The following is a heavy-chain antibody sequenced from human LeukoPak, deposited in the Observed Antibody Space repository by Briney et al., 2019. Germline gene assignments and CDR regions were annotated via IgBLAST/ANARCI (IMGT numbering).Heavy chain of an antibody. V-gene: IGHV1-24*01. CDR1: GYTLTELS. CDR3: ASALYYYGSGSYSTGRRFDP. D-gene: IGHD3-10*01. CDR2: FDPEDGET. Sequence: ASVKVSCKVSGYTLTELSMHWVRQAPGKGLEWMGGFDPEDGETIYAQKFQGRVTITADESTSTAYMELSSLRSEDTAVYYCASALYYYGSGSYSTGRRFDPWGQGTLVTVSS. J-gene: IGHJ5*02.